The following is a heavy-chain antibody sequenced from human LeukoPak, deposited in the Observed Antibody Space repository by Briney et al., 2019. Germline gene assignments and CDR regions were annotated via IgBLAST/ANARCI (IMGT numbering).Heavy chain of an antibody. V-gene: IGHV4-34*09. J-gene: IGHJ3*02. CDR2: IYYSGRT. CDR1: GGSFSGYY. D-gene: IGHD5-24*01. Sequence: PSETLSLTCAVYGGSFSGYYWSWIRQPPGKGLEWIGYIYYSGRTYYSPSLKSRVTISVHTSENQFSLELSSVTGADTAVYYCARGSAAGWHAFDIWGQGTMVTVSS. CDR3: ARGSAAGWHAFDI.